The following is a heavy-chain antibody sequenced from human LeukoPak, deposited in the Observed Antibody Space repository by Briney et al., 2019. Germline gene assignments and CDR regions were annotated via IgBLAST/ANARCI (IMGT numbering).Heavy chain of an antibody. CDR1: GGTFSSYA. Sequence: ASVNVSCKASGGTFSSYAISWVRQAPGQGLGWMGGIIPIFGTANYAQKFQGRVTITADESTSTAYMELSSLRSEDTAVYYCARFLEAAGWDNWFDPWGQGTLVTVSS. CDR2: IIPIFGTA. V-gene: IGHV1-69*13. J-gene: IGHJ5*02. D-gene: IGHD6-13*01. CDR3: ARFLEAAGWDNWFDP.